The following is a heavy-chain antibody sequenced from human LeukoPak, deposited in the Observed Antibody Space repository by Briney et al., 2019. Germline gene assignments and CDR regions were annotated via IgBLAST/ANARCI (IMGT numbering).Heavy chain of an antibody. V-gene: IGHV3-23*01. D-gene: IGHD3-22*01. CDR3: AKRGVVIRVILVGFHKEAYYFDS. CDR1: GITLSNYG. CDR2: LSDSGGGT. Sequence: GGSLRLSCAVSGITLSNYGMSWVRQAPGKGLEWVAGLSDSGGGTNYADSVKGRFTISRDNPKNTLYLQMNSLRAEDTAVYFCAKRGVVIRVILVGFHKEAYYFDSWGQGALVTVSS. J-gene: IGHJ4*02.